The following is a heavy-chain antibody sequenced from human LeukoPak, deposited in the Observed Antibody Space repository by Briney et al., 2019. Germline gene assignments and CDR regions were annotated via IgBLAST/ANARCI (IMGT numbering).Heavy chain of an antibody. Sequence: GGPLRLSCAASGFTLSSYAMSWVRQAPGKGLEWVSSISASGGSTNYADSVKGRFTISRDNSKNTVYLQMNSLRAEDTAVYYCAKVMKGSERLTMVRGVIIKTAGLYYMDVWGKGTTVTVSS. D-gene: IGHD3-10*01. V-gene: IGHV3-23*01. CDR1: GFTLSSYA. J-gene: IGHJ6*03. CDR2: ISASGGST. CDR3: AKVMKGSERLTMVRGVIIKTAGLYYMDV.